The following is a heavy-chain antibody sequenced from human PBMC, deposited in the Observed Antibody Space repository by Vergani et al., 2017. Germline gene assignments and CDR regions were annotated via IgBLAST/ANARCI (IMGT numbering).Heavy chain of an antibody. Sequence: QVQLVESGGGVVQPGGSLRLSCAASGFTFSSYGMHWVRQAPGKGLEWVAFIRYDGSNTYYADSVKGRFTISRDNSKNTLYPKMNSLRAEDTAVYYCAGSAAGTGWFDPWGQGTLVTVSS. J-gene: IGHJ5*02. CDR3: AGSAAGTGWFDP. D-gene: IGHD6-13*01. CDR2: IRYDGSNT. CDR1: GFTFSSYG. V-gene: IGHV3-30*02.